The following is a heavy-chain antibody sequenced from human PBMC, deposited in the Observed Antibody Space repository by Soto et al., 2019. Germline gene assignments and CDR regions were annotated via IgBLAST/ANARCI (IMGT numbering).Heavy chain of an antibody. V-gene: IGHV1-2*04. CDR1: GYTFTGYY. J-gene: IGHJ6*03. D-gene: IGHD3-3*01. CDR2: INPNSGGT. CDR3: ARGPGSYDYDFWSGYYGNYYYMDV. Sequence: TSVKVSCKASGYTFTGYYMHWVRQAPGQGLEWMGWINPNSGGTNYAQKFQGWVTMTRDTSISTAYMELSRLRSDDTAVYYCARGPGSYDYDFWSGYYGNYYYMDVWGKGTTVTVSS.